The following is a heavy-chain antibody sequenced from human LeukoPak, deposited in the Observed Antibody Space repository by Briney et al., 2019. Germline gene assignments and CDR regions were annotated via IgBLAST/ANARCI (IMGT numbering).Heavy chain of an antibody. Sequence: PGGSLRLSCAASGFPFSSHGMHWVRQAPGKGLEWVAYIRQEGRDTYYADSVKGRFSISRDDSKKTVYLQMNSLRPEDTALYYCAKDSILDHWGQGTLVTVSS. V-gene: IGHV3-30*02. CDR1: GFPFSSHG. J-gene: IGHJ4*02. CDR2: IRQEGRDT. CDR3: AKDSILDH.